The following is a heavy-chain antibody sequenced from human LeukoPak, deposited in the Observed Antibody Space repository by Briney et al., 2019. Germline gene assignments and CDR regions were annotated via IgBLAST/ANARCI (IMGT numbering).Heavy chain of an antibody. J-gene: IGHJ5*02. Sequence: PSETLSLTCTVSGYSISSGYYWGWIRQPPGKGLEWIGSIYHSGSTYYNPSLKSRVTISVDTSKNQFSLKLSSVTAADTAVYYCAREEYQVGWFDPWGQGTLVTVSS. D-gene: IGHD2-2*01. CDR2: IYHSGST. V-gene: IGHV4-38-2*02. CDR1: GYSISSGYY. CDR3: AREEYQVGWFDP.